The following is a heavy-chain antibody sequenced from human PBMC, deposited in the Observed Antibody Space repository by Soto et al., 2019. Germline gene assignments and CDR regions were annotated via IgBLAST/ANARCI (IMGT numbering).Heavy chain of an antibody. V-gene: IGHV3-30*18. Sequence: QVQLVESGGGVVQPGRSLRLSWTASGFTFSRCDMHWVRQAPGKGLEWVTVISYDGKVAYYADSVKGRFTISRDNSKNTLYLQMYSLRTEDTAMYYCAKEGPITNWYFDYWGQGTLVTVSS. CDR1: GFTFSRCD. J-gene: IGHJ4*02. CDR2: ISYDGKVA. CDR3: AKEGPITNWYFDY. D-gene: IGHD1-1*01.